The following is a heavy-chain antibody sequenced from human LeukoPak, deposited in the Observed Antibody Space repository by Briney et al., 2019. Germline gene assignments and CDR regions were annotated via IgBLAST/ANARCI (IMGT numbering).Heavy chain of an antibody. CDR1: GFTFSSFW. Sequence: PGGSLRLSCSASGFTFSSFWMHWVRHVPGKGLVGVSGVSSDGRITNYADFVKGRFTVSRDTAKNTLSLQMDSLRADDTAIYYCASSFRITGTTYYYWGQGTLVTVSS. D-gene: IGHD1-20*01. CDR3: ASSFRITGTTYYY. CDR2: VSSDGRIT. V-gene: IGHV3-74*01. J-gene: IGHJ4*02.